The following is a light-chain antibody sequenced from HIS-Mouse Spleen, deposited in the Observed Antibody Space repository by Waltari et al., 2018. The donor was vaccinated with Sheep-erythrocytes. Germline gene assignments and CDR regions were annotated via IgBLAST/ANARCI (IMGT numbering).Light chain of an antibody. CDR2: GAS. J-gene: IGKJ1*01. CDR1: QSVSSSD. Sequence: EIVLSQSTGTLSLSPGARATLSCRASQSVSSSDLAWYQQKPGQAPRLLIYGASSRATGIPDRFSGSGSGTDFTLTISRLEPEDFAVYYCQQYGSSLRTFGQGTKVEIK. CDR3: QQYGSSLRT. V-gene: IGKV3-20*01.